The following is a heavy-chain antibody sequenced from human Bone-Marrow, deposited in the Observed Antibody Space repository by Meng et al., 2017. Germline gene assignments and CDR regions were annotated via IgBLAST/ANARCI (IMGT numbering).Heavy chain of an antibody. CDR3: ARERLWFAY. D-gene: IGHD3-10*01. J-gene: IGHJ4*02. V-gene: IGHV3-48*04. CDR1: GFTFSSYG. Sequence: GESLKISCAASGFTFSSYGMHWVRQAPGKGLEWVSYISSSGSTIYYADSVKGRFTISRDNAKNSLYLQMNSLRAEDTAVYYCARERLWFAYWGQGTLVTVSS. CDR2: ISSSGSTI.